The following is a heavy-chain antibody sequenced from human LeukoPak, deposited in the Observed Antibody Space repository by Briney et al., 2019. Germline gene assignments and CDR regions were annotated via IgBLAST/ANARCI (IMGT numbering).Heavy chain of an antibody. CDR1: GFTFSSYA. J-gene: IGHJ4*02. CDR2: ISGSGGST. CDR3: AKDSVKYYDSSGYRFFDY. V-gene: IGHV3-23*01. D-gene: IGHD3-22*01. Sequence: GGSLRLSCAASGFTFSSYAMSWVRQAPGKGLEWVSAISGSGGSTYYADSVKGRSTISRDNSKNTLYLQMNSLRAEDTAVYYCAKDSVKYYDSSGYRFFDYWGQGTLVTVSS.